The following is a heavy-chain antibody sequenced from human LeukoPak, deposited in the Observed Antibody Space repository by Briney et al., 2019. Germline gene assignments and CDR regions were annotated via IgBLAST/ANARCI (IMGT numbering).Heavy chain of an antibody. Sequence: SSETLSLTCTVSGGSIXSGSYYWGWIRQPXXXGLEWIGSIYYSGSTYYNPSLKSRVTISVDTSKNQFSLKLSSVTAADTAVYYCARQGDSGEYWGQGTLVTVSS. D-gene: IGHD1-26*01. CDR2: IYYSGST. V-gene: IGHV4-39*01. CDR1: GGSIXSGSYY. J-gene: IGHJ4*02. CDR3: ARQGDSGEY.